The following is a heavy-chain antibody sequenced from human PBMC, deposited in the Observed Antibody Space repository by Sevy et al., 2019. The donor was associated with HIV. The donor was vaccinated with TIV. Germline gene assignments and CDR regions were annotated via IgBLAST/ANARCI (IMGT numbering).Heavy chain of an antibody. CDR1: GFTFSSYS. CDR2: ISSSSSTI. V-gene: IGHV3-48*02. Sequence: GGSLRLSCAASGFTFSSYSMNWVRQAPGKGLEWVSYISSSSSTIYYADSVKGRFTISRDNAKKSLYLQMNSLRDEDTAVYYCARDVPSYYDFWSGYYTPYYYYGMDVWGQGTTVTVSS. D-gene: IGHD3-3*01. J-gene: IGHJ6*02. CDR3: ARDVPSYYDFWSGYYTPYYYYGMDV.